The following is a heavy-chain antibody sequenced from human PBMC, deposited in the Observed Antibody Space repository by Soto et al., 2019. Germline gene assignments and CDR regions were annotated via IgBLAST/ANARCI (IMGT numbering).Heavy chain of an antibody. CDR1: GFTFSSYA. CDR3: ARDQYFEC. Sequence: QVQLVESGGGVVQPGRSLRLSCAASGFTFSSYAMHWVRQAPGKGLEWVAVISYDGSNKYYADSVKGRFTISRDNSKNSLYLQMNSLRAEDTAVYYCARDQYFECWGQGTLVTVSS. V-gene: IGHV3-30-3*01. J-gene: IGHJ4*02. CDR2: ISYDGSNK.